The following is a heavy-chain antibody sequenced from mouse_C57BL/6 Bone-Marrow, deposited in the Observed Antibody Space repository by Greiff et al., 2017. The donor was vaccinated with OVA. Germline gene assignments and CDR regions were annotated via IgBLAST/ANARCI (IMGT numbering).Heavy chain of an antibody. CDR3: ARHEGRPYYGSSSAWFAY. CDR1: GYTFTEYT. CDR2: FYPGSGSI. J-gene: IGHJ3*01. V-gene: IGHV1-62-2*01. Sequence: VQLQQSGAELVKPGASVKLSCKASGYTFTEYTIHWVKQRSGQGLEWIGWFYPGSGSIKYNEKFKDKATLTAAKSSSTVYMEVSRLTSEDSAVYFCARHEGRPYYGSSSAWFAYWGQGTLVTVSA. D-gene: IGHD1-1*01.